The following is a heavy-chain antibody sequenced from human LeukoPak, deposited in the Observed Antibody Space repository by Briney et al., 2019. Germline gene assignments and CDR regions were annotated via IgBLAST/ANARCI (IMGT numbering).Heavy chain of an antibody. Sequence: SGPTLVNPTQTLTLTCTFSGFSVSTRGRYVSWIRQPSGKALEWLARIDWDDDKYYSTSLKTRLTISKDTSKNQVVLTMTNMDPVDTATYYCARTTTVTTRTYYFDYWVQGTLVTVSS. CDR2: IDWDDDK. V-gene: IGHV2-70*11. J-gene: IGHJ4*02. CDR1: GFSVSTRGRY. D-gene: IGHD4-11*01. CDR3: ARTTTVTTRTYYFDY.